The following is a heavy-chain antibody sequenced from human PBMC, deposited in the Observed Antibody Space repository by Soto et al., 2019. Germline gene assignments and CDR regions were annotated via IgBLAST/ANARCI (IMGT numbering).Heavy chain of an antibody. J-gene: IGHJ5*02. Sequence: PGGSLRLSCAASGFTFSNYWVSWVRQAPGKGLVWVSRISSDGTTTNYADSVKGRFTVSRDNAENTLYLQMNSLRAEDTAVYYCARDHCTTASCYTVWFDPWGQGTLVTVSS. CDR2: ISSDGTTT. D-gene: IGHD2-2*02. CDR1: GFTFSNYW. V-gene: IGHV3-74*01. CDR3: ARDHCTTASCYTVWFDP.